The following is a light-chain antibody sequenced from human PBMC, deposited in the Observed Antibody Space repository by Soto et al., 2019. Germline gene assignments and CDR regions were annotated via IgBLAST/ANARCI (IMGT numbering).Light chain of an antibody. CDR2: GAF. Sequence: EIVITQSQATLSVSPGERATLSCRASQSVSSNLAWYQQKPGQAPRLLIYGAFTRATGISARFSGSGSGTEFTLTISSLQSEDFAVYYCQQYHNWPITFGQGTRLEV. CDR1: QSVSSN. J-gene: IGKJ5*01. V-gene: IGKV3-15*01. CDR3: QQYHNWPIT.